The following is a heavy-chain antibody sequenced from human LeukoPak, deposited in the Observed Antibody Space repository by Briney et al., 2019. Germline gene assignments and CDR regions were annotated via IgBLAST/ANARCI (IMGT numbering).Heavy chain of an antibody. CDR1: GYSISSGYY. V-gene: IGHV4-38-2*02. D-gene: IGHD6-13*01. Sequence: SETPSLTCTVSGYSISSGYYWGWIRPPPGKGLEWIGSIYHSGSTYYNPSLKSRVTISVDTSKNQFSLKLSSVTAADTAVYYCARHQGSSSWYKVGPRYCQHWGQGPRVTVSS. CDR3: ARHQGSSSWYKVGPRYCQH. CDR2: IYHSGST. J-gene: IGHJ1*01.